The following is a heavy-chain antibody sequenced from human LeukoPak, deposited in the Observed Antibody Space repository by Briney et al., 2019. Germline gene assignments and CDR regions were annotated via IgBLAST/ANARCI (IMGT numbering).Heavy chain of an antibody. D-gene: IGHD4-17*01. CDR2: IYYSGST. Sequence: SETLSLTCTVSGGSISSYYWSWIRQPPGKGLEWIGYIYYSGSTNYNPSLKSRVTISVDTSKSQFSLKLSSVTAADTAVYYCARWTSRATVTSYYFDYWGQGTLVTVSS. CDR1: GGSISSYY. CDR3: ARWTSRATVTSYYFDY. J-gene: IGHJ4*02. V-gene: IGHV4-59*08.